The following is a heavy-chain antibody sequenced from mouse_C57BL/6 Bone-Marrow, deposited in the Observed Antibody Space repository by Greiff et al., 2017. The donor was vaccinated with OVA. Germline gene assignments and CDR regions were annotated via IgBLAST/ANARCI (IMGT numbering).Heavy chain of an antibody. CDR2: IYPGDGDT. CDR1: GYAFSSSW. Sequence: QVQLKESGPELVKPGASVKISCKASGYAFSSSWMNWVKQRPGKGLEWIGRIYPGDGDTNYNGKFKGKATLTADKSSSTAYMQLSSLTSEDSAVYFCARSGLYDYDEYYFYYWGQGTTLTVSS. CDR3: ARSGLYDYDEYYFYY. J-gene: IGHJ2*01. D-gene: IGHD2-4*01. V-gene: IGHV1-82*01.